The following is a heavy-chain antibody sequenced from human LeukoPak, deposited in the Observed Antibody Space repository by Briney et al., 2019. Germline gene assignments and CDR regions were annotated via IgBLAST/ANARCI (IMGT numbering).Heavy chain of an antibody. J-gene: IGHJ4*02. V-gene: IGHV3-53*01. CDR1: GFTFSDYY. CDR2: IYSGGST. Sequence: GGSLRLSCAASGFTFSDYYMSWIRQAPGKGLEWVSVIYSGGSTDYADSVKGRFTISRDNSKNTLYLQMNSLRAEDTAVYHCARGPAGYNWGQGTLVAVSS. CDR3: ARGPAGYN. D-gene: IGHD1-1*01.